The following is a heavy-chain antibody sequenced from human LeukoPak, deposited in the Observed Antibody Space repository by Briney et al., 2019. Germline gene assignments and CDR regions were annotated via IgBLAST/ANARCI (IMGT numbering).Heavy chain of an antibody. CDR3: ARDIHSVAFDI. Sequence: GGSLRLSCAASGFTFSSYSMNWVRQAPGKGLEWVSSISSSSSYIYYADSVKGRYTISRDNAKNSLYLQMNSLRAEDTAVYYCARDIHSVAFDIWGQGTVVTVSS. V-gene: IGHV3-21*01. CDR1: GFTFSSYS. J-gene: IGHJ3*02. CDR2: ISSSSSYI.